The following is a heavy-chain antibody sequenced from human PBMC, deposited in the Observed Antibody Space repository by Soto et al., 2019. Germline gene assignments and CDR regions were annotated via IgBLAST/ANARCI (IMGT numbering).Heavy chain of an antibody. Sequence: ASVKVSCKASGGTFSSYAISWVRQAPGQGLEWMGGFDPEDGETIYAQKFQGRVTMTEDTSTDTAYMELSSLRSEDTAVYYCATGPTHCSSTSCPDAFDIWGQGTMVTVSS. CDR1: GGTFSSYA. D-gene: IGHD2-2*01. CDR3: ATGPTHCSSTSCPDAFDI. V-gene: IGHV1-24*01. CDR2: FDPEDGET. J-gene: IGHJ3*02.